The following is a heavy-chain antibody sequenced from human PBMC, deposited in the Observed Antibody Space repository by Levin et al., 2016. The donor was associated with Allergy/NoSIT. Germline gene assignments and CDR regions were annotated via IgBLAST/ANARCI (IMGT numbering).Heavy chain of an antibody. D-gene: IGHD6-13*01. CDR2: IIPILGIA. J-gene: IGHJ4*02. V-gene: IGHV1-69*02. CDR3: ARGARSSSCLLDY. Sequence: WVRQAPGQGLEWMGRIIPILGIANYAQKFQGRVTITADKSTSTAYMELSSLRSEDTAVYYCARGARSSSCLLDYWGQGTLVTVSS.